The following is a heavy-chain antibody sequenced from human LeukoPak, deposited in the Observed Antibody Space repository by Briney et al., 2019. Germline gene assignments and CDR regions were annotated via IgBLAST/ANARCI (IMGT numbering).Heavy chain of an antibody. CDR1: GFTFSSYA. CDR2: ISGSGGST. CDR3: AKVGMDCSSTSCYESISDY. Sequence: GGSLRLSCAASGFTFSSYAMSWVRQAPGKGLEWVSAISGSGGSTYYADSVKGRFTISRDNSKNTLYLQMNSLRAEDTAVYYCAKVGMDCSSTSCYESISDYWGRGTLVTVSS. V-gene: IGHV3-23*01. D-gene: IGHD2-2*01. J-gene: IGHJ4*02.